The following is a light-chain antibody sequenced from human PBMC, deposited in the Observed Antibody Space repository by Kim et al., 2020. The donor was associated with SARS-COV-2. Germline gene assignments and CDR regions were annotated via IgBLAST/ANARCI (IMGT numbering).Light chain of an antibody. J-gene: IGKJ5*01. Sequence: DIQMTQSPSPLSASVGDRVTISCRSSQHIVKYLNWYQQRGGEAPKLLVYDASTLVTGVPSRFSGGGSGTEFSLTITGLQPEDFATYYCQHSYNIPSTFGQGTRLEIK. V-gene: IGKV1-39*01. CDR2: DAS. CDR3: QHSYNIPST. CDR1: QHIVKY.